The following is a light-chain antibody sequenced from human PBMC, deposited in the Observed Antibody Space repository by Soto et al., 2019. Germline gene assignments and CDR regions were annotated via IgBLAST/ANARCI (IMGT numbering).Light chain of an antibody. Sequence: EIVLTQSPGTLSLSPGERATLSCRASQSVRSSYLAWYQQKPGQAPRLLIYGASSRATGIPARFSGSGSGTDFTLTISSLEPEDSAMYYCQQYGYSFWTFGQGTKVDIK. CDR1: QSVRSSY. CDR2: GAS. V-gene: IGKV3-20*01. CDR3: QQYGYSFWT. J-gene: IGKJ1*01.